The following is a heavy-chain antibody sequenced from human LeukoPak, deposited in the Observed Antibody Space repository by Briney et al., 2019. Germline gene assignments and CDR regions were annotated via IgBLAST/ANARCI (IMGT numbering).Heavy chain of an antibody. V-gene: IGHV3-21*01. Sequence: PGGSLRLSCAASGFAFSTYTINWVRQAPGKGLEWVSSISSSSGYIYYADSVKGRVTISRDNAKNSLYLQMNSLRAEDTAVYYCARDRYGAAAGTGFDYWGQGTLVTVSS. CDR2: ISSSSGYI. CDR3: ARDRYGAAAGTGFDY. J-gene: IGHJ4*02. CDR1: GFAFSTYT. D-gene: IGHD6-13*01.